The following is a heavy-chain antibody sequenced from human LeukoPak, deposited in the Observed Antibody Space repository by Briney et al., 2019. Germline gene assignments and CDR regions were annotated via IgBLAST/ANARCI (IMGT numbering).Heavy chain of an antibody. CDR3: AKDREVIVPAAGDY. V-gene: IGHV3-23*01. J-gene: IGHJ4*02. CDR2: ISGSGGGT. D-gene: IGHD2-2*01. CDR1: GFTFSSYA. Sequence: PGGSLRLSCAVSGFTFSSYAMSWVRQAPGKGLEWVSGISGSGGGTGYADSVKGRFTISRDNSKNMVYLQMNSLRAEDTAVYYCAKDREVIVPAAGDYWGQGTLVTVSS.